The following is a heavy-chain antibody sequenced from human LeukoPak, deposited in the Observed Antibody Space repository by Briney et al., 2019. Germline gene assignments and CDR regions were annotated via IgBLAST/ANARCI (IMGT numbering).Heavy chain of an antibody. Sequence: ASVKPSPLASGFTFSDYYIHWVRQAPGQGLDYMGHINLNSGGTFYVQKFQGRVTMTRDTSISTAYMDLSRLTSDDTAVYFCASDPSSSDNFFDFWAQEPLVTVSS. CDR1: GFTFSDYY. D-gene: IGHD6-6*01. CDR2: INLNSGGT. CDR3: ASDPSSSDNFFDF. V-gene: IGHV1-2*06. J-gene: IGHJ4*02.